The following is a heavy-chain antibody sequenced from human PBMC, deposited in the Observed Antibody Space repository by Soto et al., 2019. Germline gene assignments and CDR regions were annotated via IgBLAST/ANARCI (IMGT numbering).Heavy chain of an antibody. CDR3: ARAPGQQGFHFDY. CDR2: SNAGTGNT. Sequence: ASVKVSCKASGYTFTTYSMHWVRQAPGQRLEWMGWSNAGTGNTKYSQKFQGRVIITWDTSATTAYMGLSSLRSEDTAVYYCARAPGQQGFHFDYWGQGSQVTVSS. CDR1: GYTFTTYS. V-gene: IGHV1-3*01. D-gene: IGHD6-13*01. J-gene: IGHJ4*02.